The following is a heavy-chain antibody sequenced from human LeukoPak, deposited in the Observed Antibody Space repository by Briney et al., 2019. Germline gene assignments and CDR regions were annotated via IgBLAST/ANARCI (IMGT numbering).Heavy chain of an antibody. V-gene: IGHV4-59*01. J-gene: IGHJ4*02. CDR1: GGSISSYY. Sequence: SETLSLTCTVSGGSISSYYWSWIRQPPGKGLEWIGYIYYSGSTNYNPSLKSRVTMSVDTSKNQFSLKLSSVTAADTAVYYCAGDRSSGYAYFDYWGQGTLVTVSS. CDR3: AGDRSSGYAYFDY. D-gene: IGHD3-22*01. CDR2: IYYSGST.